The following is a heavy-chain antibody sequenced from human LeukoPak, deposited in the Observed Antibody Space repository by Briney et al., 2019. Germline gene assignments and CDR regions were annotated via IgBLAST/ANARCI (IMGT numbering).Heavy chain of an antibody. J-gene: IGHJ4*02. D-gene: IGHD3-10*01. Sequence: GGSLRLSCAASGFTFSNAWMSWVRQAPGKELEWVGRIKSKTDGGTTDYAAPVKGRFTISRDDSKNTLYLQMNSLKTEDTAVYYCTTFVVRGVIRPDYWGQGTLVTVSS. V-gene: IGHV3-15*01. CDR1: GFTFSNAW. CDR2: IKSKTDGGTT. CDR3: TTFVVRGVIRPDY.